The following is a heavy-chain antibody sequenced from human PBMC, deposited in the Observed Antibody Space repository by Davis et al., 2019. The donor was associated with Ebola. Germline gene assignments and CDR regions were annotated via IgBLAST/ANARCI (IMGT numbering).Heavy chain of an antibody. CDR3: ARVQTGYYFDSSDSPSWFDP. CDR2: IIPMFRSP. D-gene: IGHD3-22*01. Sequence: SVKVSCKSSGGTFSSFAVGWVRQAPGQGLEWMGGIIPMFRSPNYAQKFQDRVTITADESTRTVYLELSSLRSEDTAVYYCARVQTGYYFDSSDSPSWFDPWGQGTQVTVSS. CDR1: GGTFSSFA. V-gene: IGHV1-69*13. J-gene: IGHJ5*02.